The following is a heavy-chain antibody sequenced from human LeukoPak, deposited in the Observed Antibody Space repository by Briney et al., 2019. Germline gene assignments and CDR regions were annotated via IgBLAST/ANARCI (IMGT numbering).Heavy chain of an antibody. CDR1: GGTFSSYA. CDR2: IIPIFGTA. J-gene: IGHJ4*02. CDR3: ARALSGSGSYGDY. Sequence: SVKVSCKASGGTFSSYAISWVRQAPGQGLEWMGGIIPIFGTANYAQKFQGRVTITADESTSTAYMELRSLRSDDTAVYYCARALSGSGSYGDYWGQGTLVTVSS. V-gene: IGHV1-69*13. D-gene: IGHD3-10*01.